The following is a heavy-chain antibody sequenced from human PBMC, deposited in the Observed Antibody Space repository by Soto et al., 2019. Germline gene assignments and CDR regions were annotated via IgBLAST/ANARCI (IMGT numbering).Heavy chain of an antibody. V-gene: IGHV1-46*01. D-gene: IGHD3-22*01. CDR3: ARLDYYDSSGYSYVFDY. J-gene: IGHJ4*02. Sequence: ASVKVSGKASGYTFTSYYMHWVRQAPGQGREWMGIINPSGGSTSYAQKFQGRVTMTRDTSTSTVYMELSSLRSEDLAVYYCARLDYYDSSGYSYVFDYWGQGTLVTVSS. CDR1: GYTFTSYY. CDR2: INPSGGST.